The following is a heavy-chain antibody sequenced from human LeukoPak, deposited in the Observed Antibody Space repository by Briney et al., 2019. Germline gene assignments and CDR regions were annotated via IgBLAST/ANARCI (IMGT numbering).Heavy chain of an antibody. J-gene: IGHJ4*02. D-gene: IGHD3-22*01. CDR3: AKDYYDSSGYYPALFDY. CDR1: GFTFSSYA. V-gene: IGHV3-23*01. Sequence: GGSLRLSCAASGFTFSSYAMSWVRQAPGKGLEWVSAISGSGGSTYYADSVKGRFTISRDNSKNTLYLQMSSLRAEDTAVYYCAKDYYDSSGYYPALFDYWGQGTLVTVSS. CDR2: ISGSGGST.